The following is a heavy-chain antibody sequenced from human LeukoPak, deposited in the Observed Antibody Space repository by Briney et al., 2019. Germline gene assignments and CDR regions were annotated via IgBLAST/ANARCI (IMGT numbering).Heavy chain of an antibody. J-gene: IGHJ3*02. CDR1: GFTFSTYN. CDR3: AREVGRGGAFDI. D-gene: IGHD1-14*01. V-gene: IGHV3-21*01. Sequence: PGGSLRLSCAASGFTFSTYNMNWVRQTPGKGLEWVSSITSTSTYIYYADSVKGRFTISRDNAKNSLYLQMNSLRAEDTAVYYCAREVGRGGAFDIWGQGTMVTVSS. CDR2: ITSTSTYI.